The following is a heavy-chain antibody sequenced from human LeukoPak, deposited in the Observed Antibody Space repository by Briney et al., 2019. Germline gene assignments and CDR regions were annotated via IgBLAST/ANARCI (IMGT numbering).Heavy chain of an antibody. CDR3: ASGTRSNDAFDI. D-gene: IGHD1-1*01. CDR2: IYYSGST. J-gene: IGHJ3*02. Sequence: NPSETLSLTCTVSVGSFSSYYWSWIRQPPGKGLEWIGYIYYSGSTNYNPSLKSRVTTSIDTSKNQFSLKLSSVTAADTAVYYCASGTRSNDAFDIWGQGTMVTVSS. V-gene: IGHV4-59*12. CDR1: VGSFSSYY.